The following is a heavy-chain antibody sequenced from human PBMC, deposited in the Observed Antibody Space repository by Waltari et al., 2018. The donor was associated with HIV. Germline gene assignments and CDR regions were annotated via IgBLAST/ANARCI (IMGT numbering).Heavy chain of an antibody. Sequence: QVQLVESGGGVVQPGGSLRPSCVASGFTFSPFAFHWVRQAPGKGLEWVALISYGGRNKVYADSVKGRFTISRDNSKNTLYLQMNSLRAEDTAVYYCARDGHFYDSRPLDHWGQGTLVTVSS. CDR3: ARDGHFYDSRPLDH. CDR2: ISYGGRNK. D-gene: IGHD3-22*01. J-gene: IGHJ4*02. CDR1: GFTFSPFA. V-gene: IGHV3-30*04.